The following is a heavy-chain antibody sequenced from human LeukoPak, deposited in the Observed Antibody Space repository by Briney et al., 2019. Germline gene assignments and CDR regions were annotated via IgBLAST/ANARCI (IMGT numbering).Heavy chain of an antibody. CDR2: IYVSGST. D-gene: IGHD3-10*01. CDR3: ARKDYGSGSFSRSFDY. CDR1: DGSISNYY. J-gene: IGHJ4*02. V-gene: IGHV4-4*07. Sequence: SETLSLTCTVSDGSISNYYWTWIRQPAGKGLEWIGRIYVSGSTNYNPSLKSRVTISVDTSKDQFSLKLNSVTAADTAMYYCARKDYGSGSFSRSFDYWGQGTLVTVSS.